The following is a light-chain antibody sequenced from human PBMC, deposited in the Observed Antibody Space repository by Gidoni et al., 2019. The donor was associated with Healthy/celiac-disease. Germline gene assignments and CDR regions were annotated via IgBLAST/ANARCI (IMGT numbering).Light chain of an antibody. CDR3: QQRSNWPPAWT. CDR2: DAS. Sequence: DIVLTQFQATLSLSPGERATLSCRASQSVSSYLAWYQQKPGQAPRLPIYDASNRATGIPARFSGSGSGTDFTLTISSLEPEDFAVYYCQQRSNWPPAWTFGQGTKVEIK. J-gene: IGKJ1*01. V-gene: IGKV3-11*01. CDR1: QSVSSY.